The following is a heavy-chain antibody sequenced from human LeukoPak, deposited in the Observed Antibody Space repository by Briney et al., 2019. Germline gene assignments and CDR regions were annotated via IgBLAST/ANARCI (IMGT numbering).Heavy chain of an antibody. D-gene: IGHD6-13*01. V-gene: IGHV3-23*01. CDR3: AKDSSSWYGGIYGMDV. CDR2: ISASGGRT. CDR1: GLIFSSYG. Sequence: GGSLRLSCTASGLIFSSYGMSWVRQAPGKGLEWVSAISASGGRTNYAGSVKGRFTISRDNSKNTLYLQMNSLRAEDTAVYYCAKDSSSWYGGIYGMDVWGQGTTVTVSS. J-gene: IGHJ6*02.